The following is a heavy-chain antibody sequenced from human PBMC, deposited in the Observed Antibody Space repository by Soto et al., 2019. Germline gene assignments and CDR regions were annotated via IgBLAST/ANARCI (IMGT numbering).Heavy chain of an antibody. V-gene: IGHV3-23*01. Sequence: EVQLLESGGGLVQPGESLRLSCAASGFNFGSYGMTWVRQAPGRGLEWVSAIYPSGDEIYYAAAVMGRFTISRDDSRGSVSLQMDSLRGEDTATYYCVKGGWGDNWGPGTLVTVSS. CDR1: GFNFGSYG. J-gene: IGHJ4*02. CDR2: IYPSGDEI. CDR3: VKGGWGDN. D-gene: IGHD6-19*01.